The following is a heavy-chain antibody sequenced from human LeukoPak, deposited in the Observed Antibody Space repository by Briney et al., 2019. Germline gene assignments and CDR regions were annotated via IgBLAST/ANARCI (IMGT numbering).Heavy chain of an antibody. V-gene: IGHV1-2*02. CDR2: INPNSGGT. J-gene: IGHJ4*02. CDR3: ALRPEYHDILSGISDY. CDR1: GYTFTGYY. D-gene: IGHD3-9*01. Sequence: GASVKVSCKASGYTFTGYYMHWVRQAPGQGLEWMGWINPNSGGTNYAQKVQGRVTMTRDTSISTAYMELSSLRSEDTAVYYCALRPEYHDILSGISDYWGQGTLVTVSS.